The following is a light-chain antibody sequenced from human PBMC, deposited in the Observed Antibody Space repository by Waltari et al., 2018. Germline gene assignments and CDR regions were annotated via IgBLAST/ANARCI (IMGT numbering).Light chain of an antibody. V-gene: IGLV9-49*01. CDR1: SGYSNYK. J-gene: IGLJ3*02. Sequence: QPVLTQPPSASASLGASVTLTCTLSSGYSNYKVDWYQQRPGKGPRFVMRVGTGGIVGSKGDGILVRFSGLGSGRNRYLTIKNIQEEDESDYHCGADHGSGSNFVWVFGGGTKLTVL. CDR2: VGTGGIVG. CDR3: GADHGSGSNFVWV.